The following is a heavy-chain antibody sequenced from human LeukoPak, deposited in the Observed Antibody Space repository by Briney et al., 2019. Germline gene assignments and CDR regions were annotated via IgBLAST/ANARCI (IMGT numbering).Heavy chain of an antibody. Sequence: AASVKVSCKASGYTFTGYYMHWVRQAPGQGLEWMGWINPNSGGTNYAQKLQGRVTMTRDTSISTAYMELSRLRSEDTAVYYCASAGDCTNGVCPGWFDPWGQGTLVTVSS. CDR1: GYTFTGYY. J-gene: IGHJ5*02. V-gene: IGHV1-2*02. D-gene: IGHD2-8*01. CDR2: INPNSGGT. CDR3: ASAGDCTNGVCPGWFDP.